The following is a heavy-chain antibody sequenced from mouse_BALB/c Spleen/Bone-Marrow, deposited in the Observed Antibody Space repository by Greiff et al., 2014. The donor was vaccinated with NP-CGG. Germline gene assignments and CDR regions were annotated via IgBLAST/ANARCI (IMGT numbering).Heavy chain of an antibody. CDR1: GYTFTDYA. CDR2: ISTYYGDA. D-gene: IGHD1-1*02. J-gene: IGHJ2*01. V-gene: IGHV1S137*01. CDR3: AREGNGYLDY. Sequence: QVQLQQSGAELVRPGVSVKISCKGSGYTFTDYAMHWVKQSHAKSLEWIGVISTYYGDASYNQKFKGKATMTVDKSSSTAYMELARLTSEDSAIYYCAREGNGYLDYWGQGTTLTVSS.